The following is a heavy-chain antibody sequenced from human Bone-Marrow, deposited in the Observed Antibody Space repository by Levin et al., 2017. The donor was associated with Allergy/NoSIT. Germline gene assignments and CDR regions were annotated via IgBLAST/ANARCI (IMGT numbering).Heavy chain of an antibody. CDR2: IFSSGTT. CDR1: GGSISGTSFP. V-gene: IGHV4-39*07. D-gene: IGHD4-17*01. Sequence: NASETLSLTCTVSGGSISGTSFPWAWIRQSPGKGLEWIGTIFSSGTTYYSPSLKSRVTISVDTSKSQFSLNLNSVTAADMAVYYCGRYGNFAFDHWSPGTLVTVSS. CDR3: GRYGNFAFDH. J-gene: IGHJ4*02.